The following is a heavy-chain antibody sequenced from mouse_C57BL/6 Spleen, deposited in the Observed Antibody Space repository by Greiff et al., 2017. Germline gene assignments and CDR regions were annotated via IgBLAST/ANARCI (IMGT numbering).Heavy chain of an antibody. CDR3: ARMGYYYGSPYYFDY. J-gene: IGHJ2*01. CDR1: GYTFTNYW. Sequence: QVQLKQSGAELVRPGTSVKMSCKASGYTFTNYWIGWAKQRPGHGLEWIGDIYPGGGYTNYNEKFKGKATLTADKSSSTAYMQFSSLTSEDSAIYYCARMGYYYGSPYYFDYWGQGTTLTVSS. D-gene: IGHD1-1*01. CDR2: IYPGGGYT. V-gene: IGHV1-63*01.